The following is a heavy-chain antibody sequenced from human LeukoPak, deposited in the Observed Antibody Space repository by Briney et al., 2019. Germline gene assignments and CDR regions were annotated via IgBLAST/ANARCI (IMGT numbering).Heavy chain of an antibody. J-gene: IGHJ4*02. Sequence: GGSLGLSCAASGFTFSSYGLSWVRQTPGKGLEWVSAISDSGSDTYYTDSVKGRLTISKDNSKNTLYLQMNSLRAEDTAVYYCAKRVPYSSSSVYFDSWGQGTLVTVSS. CDR2: ISDSGSDT. CDR3: AKRVPYSSSSVYFDS. D-gene: IGHD6-6*01. V-gene: IGHV3-23*01. CDR1: GFTFSSYG.